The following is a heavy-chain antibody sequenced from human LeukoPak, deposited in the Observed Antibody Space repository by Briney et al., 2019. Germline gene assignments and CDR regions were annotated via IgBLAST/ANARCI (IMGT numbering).Heavy chain of an antibody. CDR2: ISYDGSNK. J-gene: IGHJ4*02. D-gene: IGHD3-3*01. Sequence: GKSLRLSCAASGFTFSSYGMHWVRQAPGKGLKWVAVISYDGSNKYYADSVKGRFTISRDNSKSTLYLQMNSLRTEDTAVYYCAKDRDKFWSGSQVWGQGTLVTVSS. CDR3: AKDRDKFWSGSQV. V-gene: IGHV3-30*18. CDR1: GFTFSSYG.